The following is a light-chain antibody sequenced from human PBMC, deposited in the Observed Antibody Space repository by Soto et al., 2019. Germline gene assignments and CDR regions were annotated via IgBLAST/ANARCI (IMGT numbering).Light chain of an antibody. Sequence: DIQMTQSPSSLSASVGDRVTISCRASQDISIYLAWYQQKPGKVPKVLIYSASTLQSGVPSRFSGSGSGTDFTLTISSLQPEDAATYYCQKYNYAPWTFGQGTKVEVK. CDR3: QKYNYAPWT. V-gene: IGKV1-27*01. J-gene: IGKJ1*01. CDR2: SAS. CDR1: QDISIY.